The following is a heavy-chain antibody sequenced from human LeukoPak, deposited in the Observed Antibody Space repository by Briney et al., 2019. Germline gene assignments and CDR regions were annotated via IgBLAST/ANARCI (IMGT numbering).Heavy chain of an antibody. D-gene: IGHD6-19*01. CDR1: GFTFSSYS. CDR2: ISSSSSYI. J-gene: IGHJ4*02. V-gene: IGHV3-21*01. Sequence: GGSLRLSCAASGFTFSSYSMNWVRQAPGKGLEWVSSISSSSSYIYYADSVKGRFTISRDNAKNSLYLQMNSLRAEDTAVYYCARDPSQWLVRDVDYWGQGTLVTVSS. CDR3: ARDPSQWLVRDVDY.